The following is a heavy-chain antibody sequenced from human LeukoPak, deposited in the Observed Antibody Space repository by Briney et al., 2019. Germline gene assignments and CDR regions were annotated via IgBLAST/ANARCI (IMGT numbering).Heavy chain of an antibody. D-gene: IGHD3-22*01. CDR2: IYYSGST. CDR1: GGSISSYY. J-gene: IGHJ4*02. CDR3: AREDSSGYYAY. V-gene: IGHV4-59*01. Sequence: SETLFLTCTVSGGSISSYYWSWIRQPPGKGLEWIGYIYYSGSTNYNPSLKSRVTISVDTSKNQFSLKLSSVTAADTAVYYCAREDSSGYYAYWGQGTLVTVSS.